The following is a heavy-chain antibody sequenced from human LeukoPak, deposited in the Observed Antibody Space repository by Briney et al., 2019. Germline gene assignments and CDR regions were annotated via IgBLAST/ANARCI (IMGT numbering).Heavy chain of an antibody. J-gene: IGHJ4*02. CDR1: GFTFSSSW. CDR2: INDDGSTT. V-gene: IGHV3-74*01. D-gene: IGHD4-23*01. Sequence: GGSLRLSCAASGFTFSSSWMHWVRQAPGMGLVWVSRINDDGSTTTYADSVKGRFTISRDNAKNTLYLQMNSLRAEDTAVYFCARDPRGNRDYWGQGTLVTVSS. CDR3: ARDPRGNRDY.